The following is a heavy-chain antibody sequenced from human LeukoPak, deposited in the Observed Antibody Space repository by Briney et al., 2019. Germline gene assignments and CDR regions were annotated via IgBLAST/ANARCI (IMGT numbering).Heavy chain of an antibody. V-gene: IGHV1-46*01. CDR3: ARSGLVVFGVVIPTSFDY. CDR2: INPSGGST. Sequence: ASVKVSCKASGGTFSSYAISWARQAPGQGLEWMGIINPSGGSTSYAQKFQGRVTMTRDTSTSTVYMELSSLRSEDTAVYYCARSGLVVFGVVIPTSFDYWGQGTLVTVSS. CDR1: GGTFSSYA. J-gene: IGHJ4*02. D-gene: IGHD3-3*01.